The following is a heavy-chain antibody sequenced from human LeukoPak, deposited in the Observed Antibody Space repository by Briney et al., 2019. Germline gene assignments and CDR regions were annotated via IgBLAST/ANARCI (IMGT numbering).Heavy chain of an antibody. CDR2: INPNSGGT. Sequence: ASVKVSCKASGYTFTGYYMHLVRQAPGQGLEWMGWINPNSGGTNYAQKYQGRVTLTRDTSISTAYMELSRMRSDDTAVHYCARDLGQWLGYYYSYGMDVWGQGTTVTASS. J-gene: IGHJ6*02. D-gene: IGHD6-19*01. V-gene: IGHV1-2*02. CDR1: GYTFTGYY. CDR3: ARDLGQWLGYYYSYGMDV.